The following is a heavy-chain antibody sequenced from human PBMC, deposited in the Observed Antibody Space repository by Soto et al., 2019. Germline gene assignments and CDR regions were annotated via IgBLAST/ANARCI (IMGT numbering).Heavy chain of an antibody. CDR1: GFTFSSYA. D-gene: IGHD6-19*01. J-gene: IGHJ3*01. Sequence: EVQLLESGGGLVQPGGSLRLSCAASGFTFSSYAMSWVRQAPGKGMEWVSAISGSGGSTYSADSVKGRFTISRDNSKNTLYLQMNSLRAEDTAVYYCAKDLVGSSGALWGQGTMVTVSS. CDR3: AKDLVGSSGAL. V-gene: IGHV3-23*01. CDR2: ISGSGGST.